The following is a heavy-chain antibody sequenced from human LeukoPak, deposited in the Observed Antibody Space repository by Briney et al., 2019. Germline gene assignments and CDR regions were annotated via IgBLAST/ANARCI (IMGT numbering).Heavy chain of an antibody. CDR3: EAPGGYFDY. J-gene: IGHJ4*02. CDR2: ISYDGSNK. D-gene: IGHD3-10*01. CDR1: GFTFSSYG. V-gene: IGHV3-30*03. Sequence: GGSLRLSGAASGFTFSSYGMHWVRQAPGKGLEWVAVISYDGSNKYYADSVKGRFTISRDNSKNTLYLQMNSLRAEDTAVYYCEAPGGYFDYWGQGTLVTVSS.